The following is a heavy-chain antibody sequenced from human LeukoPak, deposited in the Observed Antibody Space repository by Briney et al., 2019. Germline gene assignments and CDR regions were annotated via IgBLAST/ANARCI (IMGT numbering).Heavy chain of an antibody. CDR2: IGASGGST. CDR3: AKHAGTTRQTKDY. D-gene: IGHD1-1*01. J-gene: IGHJ4*02. Sequence: GGSLRLSCAVSGVIFNNYAMSWVRQAPGRGLEWVSVIGASGGSTYYADSVKGRFTISRDNSNNRLYLEMNSLRAEDTAVYYCAKHAGTTRQTKDYWGQGTLVTVPS. V-gene: IGHV3-23*01. CDR1: GVIFNNYA.